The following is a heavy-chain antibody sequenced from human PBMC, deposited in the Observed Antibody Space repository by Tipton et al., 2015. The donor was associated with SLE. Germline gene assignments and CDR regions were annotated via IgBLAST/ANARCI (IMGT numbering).Heavy chain of an antibody. CDR2: IYYSGST. V-gene: IGHV4-39*07. J-gene: IGHJ6*03. Sequence: TLSLTCTVSGGSISSTTYYWGWIRQSPGKGLEWIGSIYYSGSTYYNPSLKSRVTISVDTSKKEFSLKLSSVTAADTAVYYCAIGEQQSDYYYYYHMDVWGKGTTVTVSS. D-gene: IGHD6-13*01. CDR3: AIGEQQSDYYYYYHMDV. CDR1: GGSISSTTYY.